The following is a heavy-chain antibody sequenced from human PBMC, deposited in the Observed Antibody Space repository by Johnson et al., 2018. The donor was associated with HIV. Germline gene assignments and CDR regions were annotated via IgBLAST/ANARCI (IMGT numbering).Heavy chain of an antibody. Sequence: VQLVESGGGVVQPGRSLRLSCAASGFTFSSYAMHWIRQAPGKGLEWISYISSSDSTIYYADSVKGRFTISRDNANNSLYLQMNSLRAEDTAVYYCARDFSYYFDIGHAFDIWGQGTMVTVSS. CDR2: ISSSDSTI. CDR1: GFTFSSYA. J-gene: IGHJ3*02. CDR3: ARDFSYYFDIGHAFDI. V-gene: IGHV3-48*04. D-gene: IGHD3-22*01.